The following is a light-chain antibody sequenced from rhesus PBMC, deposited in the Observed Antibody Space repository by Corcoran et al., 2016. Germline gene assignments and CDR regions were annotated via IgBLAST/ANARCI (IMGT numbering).Light chain of an antibody. CDR2: FAD. CDR1: NIGNNN. CDR3: QVGDNSSDQYI. Sequence: SYDLTQPPSVSVSPGQTARITCGGDNIGNNNVHWYQQKPPQAPLLVIYFADERPSGIPERFTGAKSATTATRTSSGGEAGEEADYCGQVGDNSSDQYIFVGGTRLTVL. J-gene: IGLJ1*01. V-gene: IGLV3-44*01.